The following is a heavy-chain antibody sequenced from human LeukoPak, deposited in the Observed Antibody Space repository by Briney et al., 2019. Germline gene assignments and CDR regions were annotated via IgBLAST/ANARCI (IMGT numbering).Heavy chain of an antibody. Sequence: PGGSLRLSCAASGFTFNSYTMNWVRQAPGQGLEWASFISSGSDTIYYADSVKGRFTISRDNAKNSLSLQMNSLSAEDTAVYFCARTYDHTGSHYYYYMDVWGKGTTVTVSS. CDR1: GFTFNSYT. CDR3: ARTYDHTGSHYYYYMDV. V-gene: IGHV3-48*01. J-gene: IGHJ6*03. D-gene: IGHD3-22*01. CDR2: ISSGSDTI.